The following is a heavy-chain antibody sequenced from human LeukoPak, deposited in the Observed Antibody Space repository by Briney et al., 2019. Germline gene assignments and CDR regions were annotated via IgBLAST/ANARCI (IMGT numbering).Heavy chain of an antibody. CDR2: IKSKTDGGTT. CDR3: TTIGTRGYSGYDSIIAVAVVDY. V-gene: IGHV3-15*01. D-gene: IGHD5-12*01. CDR1: GFTFSNAW. J-gene: IGHJ4*02. Sequence: TGGSLRLSCAASGFTFSNAWMSWVRQAPGKGLEWVGRIKSKTDGGTTDYAAPVKGRSTISRDDSKNTLYLQMNSLKTEDTAVYYCTTIGTRGYSGYDSIIAVAVVDYWGQGTLVTVSS.